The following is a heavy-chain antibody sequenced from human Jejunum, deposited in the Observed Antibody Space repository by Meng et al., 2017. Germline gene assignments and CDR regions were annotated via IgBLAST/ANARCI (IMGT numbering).Heavy chain of an antibody. D-gene: IGHD6-19*01. CDR1: GGAISTTNYY. CDR3: ARLGVAGSSNYFDY. CDR2: IHSSGVI. J-gene: IGHJ4*02. V-gene: IGHV4-39*07. Sequence: SETLSLTCTVSGGAISTTNYYWAWIRQPPGEGLEWIAIIHSSGVIHDTSSLKSRVTISIDTSKNQFSLKLNSVTAADTAMYYCARLGVAGSSNYFDYWGQGALVTVSS.